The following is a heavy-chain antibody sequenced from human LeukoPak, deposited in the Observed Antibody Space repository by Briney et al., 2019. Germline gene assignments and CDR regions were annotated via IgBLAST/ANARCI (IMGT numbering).Heavy chain of an antibody. V-gene: IGHV4-34*01. D-gene: IGHD3-16*02. J-gene: IGHJ4*02. CDR3: ARQGQISAFDI. CDR2: INDSGNT. CDR1: VGSFSGYH. Sequence: IPSETLSLTCAVYVGSFSGYHWSWIRQPPGKGLEWIGEINDSGNTNYKSSLKSRVAISADRSKNQFSLKMTSVTAADTAVYYCARQGQISAFDIWGQGNLVIVSS.